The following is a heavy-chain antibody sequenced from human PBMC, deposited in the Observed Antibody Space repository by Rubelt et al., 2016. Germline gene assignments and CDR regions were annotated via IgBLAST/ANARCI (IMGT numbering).Heavy chain of an antibody. CDR2: ISGVGIDK. D-gene: IGHD5-18*01. Sequence: AASGFTFSSYSMHWVRQAPGKGLEWMTVISGVGIDKYYAASVKGRFTITRDNSKNTLYLEMDSLRVEETAVYYCARDGYSYGLDYWGQGTLVTVSS. CDR3: ARDGYSYGLDY. J-gene: IGHJ4*02. CDR1: GFTFSSYS. V-gene: IGHV3-30*04.